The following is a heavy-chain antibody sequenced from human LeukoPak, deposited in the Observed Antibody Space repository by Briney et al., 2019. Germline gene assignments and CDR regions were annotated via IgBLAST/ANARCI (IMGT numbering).Heavy chain of an antibody. J-gene: IGHJ4*02. CDR1: GGSIGSSSYY. V-gene: IGHV4-39*01. CDR3: ARIAVVGYLDY. D-gene: IGHD6-19*01. CDR2: IYYSGST. Sequence: SETLSLTCTVSGGSIGSSSYYWGWIRQPPGKGLEWIGSIYYSGSTYYNPSLKSRVTISVDTSKNQFSLKLSSVTAADTAVYYCARIAVVGYLDYWGQGTLVTVSS.